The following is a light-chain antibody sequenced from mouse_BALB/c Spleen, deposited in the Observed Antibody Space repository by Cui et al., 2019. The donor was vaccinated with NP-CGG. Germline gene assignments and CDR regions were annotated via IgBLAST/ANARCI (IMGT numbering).Light chain of an antibody. V-gene: IGLV1*01. CDR1: TGAVTTSNY. CDR3: ALWYSNHWV. Sequence: QAVVTQESALTTSPGETVTLTCRSSTGAVTTSNYANWVQEKPDHLFTGLIGGTNNRAPGVPARFSGSLIGDKAALTITGAQTEDEAKYFCALWYSNHWVFGGGTKLTV. J-gene: IGLJ1*01. CDR2: GTN.